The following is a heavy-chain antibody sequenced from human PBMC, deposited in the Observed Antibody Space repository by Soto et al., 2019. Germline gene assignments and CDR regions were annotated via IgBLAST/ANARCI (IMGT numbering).Heavy chain of an antibody. CDR2: ISYDGSNK. CDR1: GFTFSAYG. V-gene: IGHV3-30*18. Sequence: QVQLVESGGGVVQPGRSLRLSCAASGFTFSAYGMHWVRQAPGKGLEWMALISYDGSNKYYADSVKGRFTISRDNSKNTQYLQMNSLTAEDTAVYYCAKDGSGNYYSGVDVWGQGTTVTVSS. D-gene: IGHD3-10*01. J-gene: IGHJ6*02. CDR3: AKDGSGNYYSGVDV.